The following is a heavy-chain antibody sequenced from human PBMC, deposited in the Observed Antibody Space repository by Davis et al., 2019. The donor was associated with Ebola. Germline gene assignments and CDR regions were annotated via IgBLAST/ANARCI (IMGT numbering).Heavy chain of an antibody. CDR3: VKDTSNIWFDI. Sequence: GESLKISCAASGFPFTSYAMGWVRQAPGKGLEWVSSISASAGSTFYADSVNGRFTISRDNSQNTLYLQMNGLRVEDTAIYFCVKDTSNIWFDIWGQGTMVTVSS. CDR2: ISASAGST. V-gene: IGHV3-23*01. D-gene: IGHD1-26*01. CDR1: GFPFTSYA. J-gene: IGHJ3*02.